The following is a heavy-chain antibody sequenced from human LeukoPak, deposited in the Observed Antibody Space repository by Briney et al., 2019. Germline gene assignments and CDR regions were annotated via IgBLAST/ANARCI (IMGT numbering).Heavy chain of an antibody. CDR2: ISGSGGST. Sequence: GGSLRLSCAASGFTFSSYAMSWVRQAPGKGLEWVSAISGSGGSTYYADSVKGRFTISRDNHKNTLYLQLNSRRAEDPVVYYCAKGVWATILTNDAFDIWGQGTMVTVSS. CDR1: GFTFSSYA. J-gene: IGHJ3*02. V-gene: IGHV3-23*01. CDR3: AKGVWATILTNDAFDI. D-gene: IGHD3-9*01.